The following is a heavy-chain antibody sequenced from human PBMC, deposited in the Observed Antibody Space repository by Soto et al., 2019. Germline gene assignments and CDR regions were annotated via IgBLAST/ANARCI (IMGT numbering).Heavy chain of an antibody. J-gene: IGHJ6*02. V-gene: IGHV4-39*01. D-gene: IGHD6-13*01. CDR3: ARLIIAAAGTSGMDV. CDR2: IYYSGST. CDR1: GGSISSGDYY. Sequence: PSETLSLTCTVSGGSISSGDYYWSWIRQPPGKGLEWIGSIYYSGSTYYNPSLKSRVTISVDTSKNQFSLRLSSVTAADTAVYYCARLIIAAAGTSGMDVWGQGTTVTVSS.